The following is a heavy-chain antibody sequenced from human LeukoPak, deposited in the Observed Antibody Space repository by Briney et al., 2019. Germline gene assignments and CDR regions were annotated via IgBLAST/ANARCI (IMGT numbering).Heavy chain of an antibody. Sequence: PSETLSLTCTVSGGSISSSYWSWVRQPPGKGLEWIGRIYTSGSTNYNPSLKSRVTMSVDTSKNQFSLKLSSVTAADTAVYYCARDGVGEYSSGWYAYYYYYMDVWGKGTTVTVSS. CDR1: GGSISSSY. V-gene: IGHV4-4*07. J-gene: IGHJ6*03. CDR2: IYTSGST. CDR3: ARDGVGEYSSGWYAYYYYYMDV. D-gene: IGHD6-19*01.